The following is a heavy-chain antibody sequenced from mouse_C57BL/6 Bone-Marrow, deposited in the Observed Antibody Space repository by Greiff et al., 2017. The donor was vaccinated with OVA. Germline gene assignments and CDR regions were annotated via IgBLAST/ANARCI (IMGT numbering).Heavy chain of an antibody. D-gene: IGHD1-1*01. J-gene: IGHJ2*01. Sequence: QVQLQQPGAELVKPGASVKLSCKASGYTFTSYWMHWVKQRPGQGLEWIGMIHPNSGSTNYNEKFKSKATLTVDTSSSTAYMQLSSLTSEDSAVYYWARGITTVVAYDYWGQGTTLTVSS. CDR2: IHPNSGST. V-gene: IGHV1-64*01. CDR3: ARGITTVVAYDY. CDR1: GYTFTSYW.